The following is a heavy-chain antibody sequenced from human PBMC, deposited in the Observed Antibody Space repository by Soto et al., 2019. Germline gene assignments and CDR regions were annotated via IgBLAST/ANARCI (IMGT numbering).Heavy chain of an antibody. D-gene: IGHD6-13*01. CDR1: GGTFSDYA. J-gene: IGHJ6*02. Sequence: QVQLVQSGAEVRKSGSSVKVSCKAAGGTFSDYALSWVRQAPGQGLEWMGGIIPMFATTNYAQKFQGRVTISAGDSATTAHMGLSSLKSEDTAVYYCARGRGIGFSSTWNIYWYYNMDVWGQGTTVTVSS. CDR3: ARGRGIGFSSTWNIYWYYNMDV. V-gene: IGHV1-69*01. CDR2: IIPMFATT.